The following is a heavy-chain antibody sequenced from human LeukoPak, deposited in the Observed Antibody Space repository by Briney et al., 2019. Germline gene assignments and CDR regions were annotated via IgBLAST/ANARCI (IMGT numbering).Heavy chain of an antibody. J-gene: IGHJ5*02. CDR2: LSYDGSNK. V-gene: IGHV3-30*18. CDR3: AKGGTQYNSWFDP. D-gene: IGHD6-6*01. CDR1: GFTFSSYG. Sequence: GGSLRLSCAASGFTFSSYGMHWVRQAPGKGLEWVAVLSYDGSNKYYADSVKGRFTISRDNSKNTLCLQMNSLRAEDTAVYYCAKGGTQYNSWFDPWGQGTLVTVSS.